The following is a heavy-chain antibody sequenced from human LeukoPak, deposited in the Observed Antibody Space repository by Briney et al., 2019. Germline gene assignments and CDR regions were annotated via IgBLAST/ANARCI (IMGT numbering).Heavy chain of an antibody. CDR1: GYTFTGYY. CDR2: INPNSGGT. CDR3: ARGGQQLVHYFDY. J-gene: IGHJ4*02. V-gene: IGHV1-2*04. Sequence: ASVKVSCRASGYTFTGYYMHWVRQAPGQGLEWMGWINPNSGGTNYAQKFQGWVTMTRDTSISTAYMELSRLRSDDTAVYYCARGGQQLVHYFDYWGQGTLVAVSS. D-gene: IGHD6-13*01.